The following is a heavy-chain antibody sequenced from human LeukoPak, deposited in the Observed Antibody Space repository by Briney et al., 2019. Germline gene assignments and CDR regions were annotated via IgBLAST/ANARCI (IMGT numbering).Heavy chain of an antibody. CDR3: ARGVDV. CDR2: IKEDGSEK. V-gene: IGHV3-7*04. CDR1: GFTFNSYW. Sequence: GGSLRLSCAASGFTFNSYWMNWVRQAPGRGLEWVANIKEDGSEKYYVDSVKGRFTISRDNAKNSLYLQMNSLRAEDTAVYYCARGVDVWGQGTTVTVS. J-gene: IGHJ6*02.